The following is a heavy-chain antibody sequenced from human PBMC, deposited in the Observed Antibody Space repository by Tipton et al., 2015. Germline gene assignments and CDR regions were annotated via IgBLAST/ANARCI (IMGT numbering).Heavy chain of an antibody. J-gene: IGHJ5*02. CDR1: AYSISGDYY. CDR3: ASYHYGDPHRFS. D-gene: IGHD4-17*01. CDR2: ISHSGNT. V-gene: IGHV4-38-2*01. Sequence: TLSLTCAVSAYSISGDYYWGWIRQPPGKGLEWIGSISHSGNTYYNPSLKSRVTMSRDTSKNQFSLKLTSVTAADTAVYYCASYHYGDPHRFSWGQGTLVTVSS.